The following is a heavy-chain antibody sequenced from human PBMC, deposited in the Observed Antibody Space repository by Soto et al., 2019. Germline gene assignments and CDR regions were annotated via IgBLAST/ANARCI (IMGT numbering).Heavy chain of an antibody. CDR1: GYTFSNYG. J-gene: IGHJ5*02. Sequence: CKTSGYTFSNYGITWVRQAPGQPLEWLGWISLYSDGTNYAQKFQGRVSMTTDTSTTTAYMELRSLRSDDTAVYYCARVVPGAEAWFGPWGQGTLVTVSS. D-gene: IGHD2-2*01. V-gene: IGHV1-18*01. CDR2: ISLYSDGT. CDR3: ARVVPGAEAWFGP.